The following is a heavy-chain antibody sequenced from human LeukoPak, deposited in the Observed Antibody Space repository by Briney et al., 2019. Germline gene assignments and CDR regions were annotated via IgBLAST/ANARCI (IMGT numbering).Heavy chain of an antibody. V-gene: IGHV3-74*01. D-gene: IGHD5-12*01. J-gene: IGHJ4*02. CDR1: GFTFRDYW. CDR2: LHSDGSNT. Sequence: GGSLRLSCAASGFTFRDYWMHWVRQAPGKGLVWVSRLHSDGSNTTYADSVKGRFTISRDNAKNSLYLQMNSLRAEDTAVYYCARGSSGYKIGYWGQGTLVTVSS. CDR3: ARGSSGYKIGY.